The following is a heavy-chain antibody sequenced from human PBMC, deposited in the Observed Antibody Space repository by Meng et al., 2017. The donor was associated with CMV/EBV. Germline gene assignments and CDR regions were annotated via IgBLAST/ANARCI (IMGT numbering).Heavy chain of an antibody. CDR1: GFTFSNAW. Sequence: GESLKISCAASGFTFSNAWMSWVRQAPGKGLEWVGRIKSKTDGGTTDYAAPVKGRFTIPRDDSKNTLYLQMNSLKTEDTAVYYCTGVRPYYYYGMDVWGQGTTVTVSS. CDR2: IKSKTDGGTT. J-gene: IGHJ6*02. D-gene: IGHD2-8*01. CDR3: TGVRPYYYYGMDV. V-gene: IGHV3-15*01.